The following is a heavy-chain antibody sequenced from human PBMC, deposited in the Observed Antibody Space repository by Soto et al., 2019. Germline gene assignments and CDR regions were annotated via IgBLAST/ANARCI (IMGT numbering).Heavy chain of an antibody. D-gene: IGHD2-21*02. CDR3: ATVGNIVVVTAIPVGVDV. Sequence: GGSLRLSCAASGFTFSSYSMNWVRQAPGKGLEWVSSISSSSYIYYADSVKGRFTISRDNAKNSLYLQMNSLRAEDTAVYYCATVGNIVVVTAIPVGVDVWCQGTPVTVXS. J-gene: IGHJ6*02. V-gene: IGHV3-21*01. CDR2: ISSSSYI. CDR1: GFTFSSYS.